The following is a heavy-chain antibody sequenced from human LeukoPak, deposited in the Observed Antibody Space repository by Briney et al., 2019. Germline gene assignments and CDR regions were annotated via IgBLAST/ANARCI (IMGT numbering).Heavy chain of an antibody. CDR3: ARARVSATYLWFCHY. J-gene: IGHJ4*02. V-gene: IGHV3-13*01. Sequence: GGSLRLSCAASGFSFSDYDMHWVRQVTGKGLEWVSAIGTAGDTYYPGSVKGRFTVSRENAKNSLYLQMNSLRAGDTAVYYCARARVSATYLWFCHYWGQGALLTLSS. D-gene: IGHD3-10*01. CDR1: GFSFSDYD. CDR2: IGTAGDT.